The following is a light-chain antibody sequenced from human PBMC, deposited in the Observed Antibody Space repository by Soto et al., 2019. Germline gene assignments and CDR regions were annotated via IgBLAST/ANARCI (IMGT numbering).Light chain of an antibody. V-gene: IGLV2-14*03. Sequence: QSALTQPASVSGSPGESITISCTGTSSDVGAYNYVSWYQQHPGKAPKLMIYDVSNRPSGVSNRFPRSKSGNTASLTISGLQAEDEADYYCSSYTSTNSLFGGGTKVTVL. CDR2: DVS. J-gene: IGLJ2*01. CDR1: SSDVGAYNY. CDR3: SSYTSTNSL.